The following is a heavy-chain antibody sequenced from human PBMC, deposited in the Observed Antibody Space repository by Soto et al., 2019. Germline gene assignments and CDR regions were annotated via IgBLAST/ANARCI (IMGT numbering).Heavy chain of an antibody. CDR1: GYSFTSYW. CDR3: ARHTGGDYYYYGMDV. Sequence: GESLKISCKGSGYSFTSYWISWVRQMPGKGLEWMGRIDPSDSYTNYSPSFQGHVTISADKSISTAYLQWSSLKASDTAMYYCARHTGGDYYYYGMDVWGQGTTVTVSS. V-gene: IGHV5-10-1*01. J-gene: IGHJ6*02. D-gene: IGHD5-18*01. CDR2: IDPSDSYT.